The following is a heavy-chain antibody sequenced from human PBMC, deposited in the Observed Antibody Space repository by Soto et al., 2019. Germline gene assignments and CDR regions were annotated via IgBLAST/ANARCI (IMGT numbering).Heavy chain of an antibody. Sequence: PVGSLRLSCAASVCSFDDYAMTWVRQAAGKGLEWVSAISGSGDNTYYADSVKGRFTISRDNSKNTLYLQLNSLRAEDTAVYYCAKGYYSGYDLAYFEYWGQGTLVTVSS. D-gene: IGHD5-12*01. V-gene: IGHV3-23*01. CDR1: VCSFDDYA. CDR3: AKGYYSGYDLAYFEY. CDR2: ISGSGDNT. J-gene: IGHJ4*02.